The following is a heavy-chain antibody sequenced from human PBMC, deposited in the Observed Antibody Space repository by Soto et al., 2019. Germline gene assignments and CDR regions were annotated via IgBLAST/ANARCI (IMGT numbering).Heavy chain of an antibody. CDR2: IYYSGST. CDR1: GCSLSSSRYY. V-gene: IGHV4-61*01. Sequence: PSETLSLTCTVSGCSLSSSRYYSGWLRQPPGKGLEWIGYIYYSGSTNYNPSLKSRVTISVDTSKNQFSLKLSSVTAADTAVYYCARERLLDSYYYYGMDVWGQGTTVTVSS. CDR3: ARERLLDSYYYYGMDV. J-gene: IGHJ6*02. D-gene: IGHD1-1*01.